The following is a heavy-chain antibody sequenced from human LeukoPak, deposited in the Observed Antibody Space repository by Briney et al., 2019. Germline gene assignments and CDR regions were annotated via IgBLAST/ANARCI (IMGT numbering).Heavy chain of an antibody. CDR1: GGSFSGYY. D-gene: IGHD3-22*01. CDR3: ARTKYYYDSSGYYRNYYFDY. V-gene: IGHV4-34*01. CDR2: INHSGST. J-gene: IGHJ4*02. Sequence: SETLSLTCAVYGGSFSGYYWSWIRQPPGKGLEWIGEINHSGSTNYNPSLKSRVTISVDTSKNQFSLKLSSVTAADTAVYYCARTKYYYDSSGYYRNYYFDYWGQGTLVTVSS.